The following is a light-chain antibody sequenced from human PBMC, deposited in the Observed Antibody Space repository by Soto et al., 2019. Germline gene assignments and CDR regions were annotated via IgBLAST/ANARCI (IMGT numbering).Light chain of an antibody. CDR3: QQYNDWPPWT. J-gene: IGKJ1*01. CDR1: QSFSNNY. Sequence: EKMSKKPPATLSLYKGERASLSCRASQSFSNNYLACYQQKPGQAPRLLIYGASNSATGIPDRFSGSGSGTDFTLTISRLEPEDFAVYYCQQYNDWPPWTFAHGTNVDI. CDR2: GAS. V-gene: IGKV3-20*01.